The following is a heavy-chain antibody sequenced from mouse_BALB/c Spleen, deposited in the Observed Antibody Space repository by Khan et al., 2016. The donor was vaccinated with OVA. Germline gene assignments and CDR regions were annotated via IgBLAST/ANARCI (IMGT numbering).Heavy chain of an antibody. CDR3: ARSRSSWYFDV. J-gene: IGHJ1*01. CDR2: IDPFNGGT. CDR1: GYSFTSYY. V-gene: IGHV1S135*01. Sequence: EVQLQQSGPELMKPGASVKISCKASGYSFTSYYMHWVKQSHGKSLEWIGYIDPFNGGTSYNQKFKGKATLTVDKSSSTAYMHLSSLTSEDSAVXYCARSRSSWYFDVWGAGTTVTVSS. D-gene: IGHD1-3*01.